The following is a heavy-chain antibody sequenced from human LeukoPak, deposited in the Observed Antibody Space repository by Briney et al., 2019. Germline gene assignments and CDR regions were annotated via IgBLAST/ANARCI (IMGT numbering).Heavy chain of an antibody. CDR1: GFTFSSYA. J-gene: IGHJ4*02. CDR2: ISGSGGST. CDR3: AKDSGVVVTAIPNY. D-gene: IGHD2-21*02. V-gene: IGHV3-23*01. Sequence: GGSLRLSCAASGFTFSSYAMGWVRQAPGKGLYWVSAISGSGGSTYYVDSVKGRFTISRDNSKNTLSLQMDSLRSEDTAVYYCAKDSGVVVTAIPNYWGQGALVTVSS.